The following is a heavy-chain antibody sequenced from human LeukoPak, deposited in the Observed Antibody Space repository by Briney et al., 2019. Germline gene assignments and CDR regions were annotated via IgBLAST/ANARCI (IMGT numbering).Heavy chain of an antibody. CDR2: IGTIGDT. CDR1: GFTFSSSD. J-gene: IGHJ4*02. CDR3: VKDNPLDY. Sequence: PGGSLRLSCAASGFTFSSSDMHWVRQPTGKGLEWVSAIGTIGDTYYPGSVKGRFTISRENAKNTLYLYVNSLRPDDSAVYYCVKDNPLDYWGQGTLVIVSS. D-gene: IGHD2-15*01. V-gene: IGHV3-13*01.